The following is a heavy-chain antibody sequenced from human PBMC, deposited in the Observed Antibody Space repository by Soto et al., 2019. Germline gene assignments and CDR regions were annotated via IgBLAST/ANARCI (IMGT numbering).Heavy chain of an antibody. V-gene: IGHV1-2*02. CDR3: ARTYYYDSSGYTGYYYYGMDV. J-gene: IGHJ6*02. CDR1: GYTFTGYY. D-gene: IGHD3-22*01. CDR2: INPNSGGT. Sequence: QVQLVQSGAEVKKPGASVKVSCKASGYTFTGYYMHWVRQAPGQGLEWMGWINPNSGGTNYAQKFQGRVTMPRDTSISTAYMELSRLRSDDTAVYYCARTYYYDSSGYTGYYYYGMDVWGQGTTVTVSS.